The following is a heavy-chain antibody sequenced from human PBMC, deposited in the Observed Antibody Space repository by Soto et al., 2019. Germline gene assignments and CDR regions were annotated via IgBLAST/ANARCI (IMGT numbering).Heavy chain of an antibody. J-gene: IGHJ4*02. CDR3: ARNACSSASCHPYFDY. Sequence: SSETLSLTCTVSGGSISTNHWSWIRQPPGKGLEWIGHMYYSGSTNYNPSLKSRVTIPVDTSKNQFSLKLSSVTAADTAVYYCARNACSSASCHPYFDYWGQGTLVTVSS. CDR1: GGSISTNH. D-gene: IGHD2-2*01. V-gene: IGHV4-59*01. CDR2: MYYSGST.